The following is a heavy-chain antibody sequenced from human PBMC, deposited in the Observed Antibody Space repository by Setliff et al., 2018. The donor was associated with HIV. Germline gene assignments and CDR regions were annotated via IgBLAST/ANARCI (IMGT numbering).Heavy chain of an antibody. CDR3: ARTYSSNWYIDY. CDR2: IYHSGST. CDR1: GFIFRNYW. D-gene: IGHD6-13*01. V-gene: IGHV4-38-2*01. J-gene: IGHJ4*02. Sequence: GSLRLSCAASGFIFRNYWMHWVRQAPGKGLEWIGSIYHSGSTYDSPSLKSRVTISVDTSKNQFSLKLSSVTAADTAIYYCARTYSSNWYIDYWGQGTLVTVSS.